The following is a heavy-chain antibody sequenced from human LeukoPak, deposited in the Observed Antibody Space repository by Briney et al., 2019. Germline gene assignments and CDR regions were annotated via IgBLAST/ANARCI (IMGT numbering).Heavy chain of an antibody. CDR2: ISGSGAST. CDR3: AKDVGKWESLHFFDY. CDR1: GFTFNNYA. D-gene: IGHD1-26*01. V-gene: IGHV3-23*01. J-gene: IGHJ4*02. Sequence: GGSLRLSCAASGFTFNNYAMNWVRQAPGKGLEWISGISGSGASTYYADSVKGRFTISRDDSRNTLYLQMSSLRGDDTAVYYCAKDVGKWESLHFFDYWGQGTLVTVSS.